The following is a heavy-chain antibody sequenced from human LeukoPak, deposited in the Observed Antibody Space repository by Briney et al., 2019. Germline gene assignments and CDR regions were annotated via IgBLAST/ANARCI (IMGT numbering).Heavy chain of an antibody. CDR2: INRNGGTT. V-gene: IGHV3-20*01. D-gene: IGHD2/OR15-2a*01. J-gene: IGHJ4*02. CDR1: GFTFDDYG. CDR3: ARGNSNFNY. Sequence: TGGSLRLSCAAPGFTFDDYGMSWVRQAPGKGLEWVSGINRNGGTTNYADSVKGRFTISRDNAKNSLYLQMNSLRAEDTTLYHCARGNSNFNYWGQATLVTVSS.